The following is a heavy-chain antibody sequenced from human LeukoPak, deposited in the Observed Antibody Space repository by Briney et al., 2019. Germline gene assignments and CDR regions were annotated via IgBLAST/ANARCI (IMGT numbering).Heavy chain of an antibody. CDR3: ARGYYYDSSGYYSPGYYFDY. V-gene: IGHV1-69*05. D-gene: IGHD3-22*01. J-gene: IGHJ4*02. Sequence: SVKVSCKASGGTFSSYAISWVRQAPGQGLEWMGRIIPIFGTANYAQKFQGRVTITTDESTSTAYMELSSLRSEDTAVYYCARGYYYDSSGYYSPGYYFDYWGQGTLVTVSS. CDR2: IIPIFGTA. CDR1: GGTFSSYA.